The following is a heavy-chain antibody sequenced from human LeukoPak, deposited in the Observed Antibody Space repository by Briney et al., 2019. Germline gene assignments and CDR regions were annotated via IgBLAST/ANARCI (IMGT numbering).Heavy chain of an antibody. V-gene: IGHV3-21*01. CDR2: ISSSSSYI. CDR1: GFTFSSYS. J-gene: IGHJ5*02. Sequence: GGSLRLSCAASGFTFSSYSMNWVRQAPGKGLEWVSSISSSSSYIYYAGSVKGRFTISRDNAKNSLYLQMNSLRAEDTAVYYCARAYCSGGSCYSGWFDPWGQGTLVTVSS. CDR3: ARAYCSGGSCYSGWFDP. D-gene: IGHD2-15*01.